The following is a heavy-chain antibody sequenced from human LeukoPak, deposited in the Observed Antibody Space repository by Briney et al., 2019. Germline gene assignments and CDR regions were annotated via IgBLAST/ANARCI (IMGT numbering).Heavy chain of an antibody. CDR1: GFTFSSYW. CDR3: ARHSIVVVPAAGYYYYMDV. CDR2: IKQDGSEK. Sequence: GGSLRLSCAASGFTFSSYWMSWVRQAPGKGLEWVANIKQDGSEKYYVDSVKGRFTISRDNAKNSLYLQMNSLRAEDTAVYYCARHSIVVVPAAGYYYYMDVWGKGTTVTVSS. V-gene: IGHV3-7*01. J-gene: IGHJ6*03. D-gene: IGHD2-2*01.